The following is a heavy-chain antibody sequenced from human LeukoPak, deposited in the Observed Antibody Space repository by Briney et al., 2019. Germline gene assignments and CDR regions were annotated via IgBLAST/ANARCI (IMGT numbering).Heavy chain of an antibody. CDR2: IYYSGST. V-gene: IGHV4-31*03. Sequence: SETLSLTCTVSGGSISSGGYYWSWIRQHPGKGLEWIGHIYYSGSTYYNPSLKSRGIISVETSKNQFSLKLSSVTAGDTAVYYCARIILSWREFDCWGQGTLVTVSS. D-gene: IGHD2-21*01. J-gene: IGHJ4*02. CDR1: GGSISSGGYY. CDR3: ARIILSWREFDC.